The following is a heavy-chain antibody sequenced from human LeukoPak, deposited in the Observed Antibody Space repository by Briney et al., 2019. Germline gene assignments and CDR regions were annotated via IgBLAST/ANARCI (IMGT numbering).Heavy chain of an antibody. CDR1: GGSISTSSYY. Sequence: SETLSLTCTVSGGSISTSSYYWGWIRQPPGKGLEWIASIYYSGNTYYNPSLKSRVAISIDTSKNQFSLKLSSVTAADTAVYYCAGRGENWGIAFDIWGQGTMVTVSS. CDR3: AGRGENWGIAFDI. CDR2: IYYSGNT. V-gene: IGHV4-39*01. D-gene: IGHD3-16*01. J-gene: IGHJ3*02.